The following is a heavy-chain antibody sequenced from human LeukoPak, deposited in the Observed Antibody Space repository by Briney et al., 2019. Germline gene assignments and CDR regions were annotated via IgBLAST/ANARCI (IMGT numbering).Heavy chain of an antibody. J-gene: IGHJ4*02. V-gene: IGHV4-38-2*02. CDR2: ISHSGST. CDR1: GYSISSGYY. Sequence: SETLSPTCTVSGYSISSGYYWGWIRQPPWKGREWIGSISHSGSTYYNPSLKSRVTISVDTSKNQISLKLSAVTAADTAVYYCARGGSSGYYYFDYWGQGTLATVSS. D-gene: IGHD3-22*01. CDR3: ARGGSSGYYYFDY.